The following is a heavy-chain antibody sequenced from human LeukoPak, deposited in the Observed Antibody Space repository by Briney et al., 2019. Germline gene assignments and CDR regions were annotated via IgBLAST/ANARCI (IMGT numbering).Heavy chain of an antibody. CDR1: GFAFSSHW. Sequence: PGGSLRLSCSASGFAFSSHWMHWVRQAPGKGLMWVARVNNDGSSPNYADSVKGRFSISRDNTNNALYLQMNSLRVEDTAVYYCVKNNGWFHLAQWGQGTLVTVSS. D-gene: IGHD6-19*01. CDR3: VKNNGWFHLAQ. J-gene: IGHJ4*02. V-gene: IGHV3-74*01. CDR2: VNNDGSSP.